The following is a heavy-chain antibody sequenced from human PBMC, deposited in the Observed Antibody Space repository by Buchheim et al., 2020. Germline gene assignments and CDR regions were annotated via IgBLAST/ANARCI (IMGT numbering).Heavy chain of an antibody. CDR1: GFSFDGYG. Sequence: QVQLVESGGGVVQPGRSLRLSCATSGFSFDGYGVHWVRQAPGKGLEWVALISYDGSETYYADSVKGRFTISRDNSKNTLYLQMNSLRAEDTAVYYCARGSLLYYGMDVWGQGTT. V-gene: IGHV3-30*03. CDR3: ARGSLLYYGMDV. CDR2: ISYDGSET. J-gene: IGHJ6*02.